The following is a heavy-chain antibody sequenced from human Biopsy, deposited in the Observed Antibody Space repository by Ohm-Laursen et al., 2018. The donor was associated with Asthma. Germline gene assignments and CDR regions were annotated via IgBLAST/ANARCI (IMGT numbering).Heavy chain of an antibody. Sequence: SLRLSCAATGFSFSDYYMSWMRQAPGKGLEWVSSISSSGSTTYPAESVKGRLTISRDSAQKSLFLQMGSLRAEDTAIYYCARVFESSEWGPFYHFGLDVWGQGTTVAVSS. CDR2: ISSSGSTT. D-gene: IGHD6-25*01. V-gene: IGHV3-11*01. CDR3: ARVFESSEWGPFYHFGLDV. CDR1: GFSFSDYY. J-gene: IGHJ6*02.